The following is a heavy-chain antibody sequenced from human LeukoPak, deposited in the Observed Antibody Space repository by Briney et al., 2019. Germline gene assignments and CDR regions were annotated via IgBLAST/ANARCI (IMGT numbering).Heavy chain of an antibody. CDR2: IHPSDSDT. CDR1: GYSFTYW. Sequence: GESLKISCQGSGYSFTYWIAWVRQMPGKGLEWMGIIHPSDSDTGYSPSFQGQVTISADKSISTAYLQWSSLKASDTAIYYCARQDGNGYYYFDFWGQGTLVTVSS. D-gene: IGHD6-13*01. V-gene: IGHV5-51*01. J-gene: IGHJ4*02. CDR3: ARQDGNGYYYFDF.